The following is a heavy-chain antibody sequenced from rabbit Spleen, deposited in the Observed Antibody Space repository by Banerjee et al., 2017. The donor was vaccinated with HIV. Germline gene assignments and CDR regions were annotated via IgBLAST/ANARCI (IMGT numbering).Heavy chain of an antibody. J-gene: IGHJ3*01. D-gene: IGHD2-1*01. CDR3: GAYDGVNDTHYFTL. V-gene: IGHV1S40*01. Sequence: QSLEESGGGLVQPGGSLTLTCKVSGFDLNRGSMCWVRQALGKGLELIACAGFADITVYMNWAKGRFTVSKSSPTTVTLQVTSLTDADTATYFCGAYDGVNDTHYFTLWGQGTLVTVS. CDR1: GFDLNRGS. CDR2: AGFADIT.